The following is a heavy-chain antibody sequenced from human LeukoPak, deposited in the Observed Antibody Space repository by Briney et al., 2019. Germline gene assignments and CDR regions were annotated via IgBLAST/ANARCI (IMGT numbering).Heavy chain of an antibody. Sequence: ASVKVSCKASGYTFTSYDINWLRQATGQGLDWMGWMNPNSGNTGYAQKFQGRVTMTRNTSISTAYMELSSLRSEDTAVYYCARDLSRRIAVAGTEDYWGQGTLVTVSS. CDR3: ARDLSRRIAVAGTEDY. J-gene: IGHJ4*02. CDR1: GYTFTSYD. V-gene: IGHV1-8*01. CDR2: MNPNSGNT. D-gene: IGHD6-19*01.